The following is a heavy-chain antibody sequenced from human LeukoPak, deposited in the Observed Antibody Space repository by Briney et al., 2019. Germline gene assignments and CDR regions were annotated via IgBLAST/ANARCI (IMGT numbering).Heavy chain of an antibody. V-gene: IGHV1-2*02. Sequence: ASVKVSCKASGYTFTGYYMHWVRQAPGQGLEWMGWINPNSGGTNYAQKFQGRVTMTRDTSISTAYMELSRLRSDDTAVYYCARDPRRVYYYYGMDVWGQGTTVTVSS. CDR3: ARDPRRVYYYYGMDV. CDR2: INPNSGGT. J-gene: IGHJ6*02. CDR1: GYTFTGYY.